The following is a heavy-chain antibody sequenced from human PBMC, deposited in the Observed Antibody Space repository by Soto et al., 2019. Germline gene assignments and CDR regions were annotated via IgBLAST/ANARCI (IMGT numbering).Heavy chain of an antibody. V-gene: IGHV3-23*01. CDR1: GFTFSSYA. D-gene: IGHD5-12*01. CDR3: AKDRRDGYKYYFDY. J-gene: IGHJ4*02. CDR2: ISGSGGST. Sequence: GESLKISCAASGFTFSSYAMSWVRQAPGKGLEWVSAISGSGGSTYYADSVKGRFTISRDNSKNTLYLQMNSLRAEDTAVYYCAKDRRDGYKYYFDYWGQGTLVTVSS.